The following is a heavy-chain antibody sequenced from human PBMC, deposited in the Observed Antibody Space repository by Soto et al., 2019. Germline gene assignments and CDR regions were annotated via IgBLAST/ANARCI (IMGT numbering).Heavy chain of an antibody. V-gene: IGHV4-31*03. Sequence: SETLSLTCTVSGGSISSGGYYWSWIRQHPGKGLEWIGYMSYSGSTYNNPSLKSRGTISVDTSKNQFSLKLSSVTAADTAVYYCARGGGVYYFDYWGQGTLVTVSS. CDR2: MSYSGST. D-gene: IGHD2-8*02. CDR1: GGSISSGGYY. CDR3: ARGGGVYYFDY. J-gene: IGHJ4*02.